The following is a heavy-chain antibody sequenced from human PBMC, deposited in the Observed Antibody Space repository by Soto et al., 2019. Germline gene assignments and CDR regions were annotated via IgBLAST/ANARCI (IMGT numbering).Heavy chain of an antibody. CDR2: LYWNDDK. V-gene: IGHV2-5*01. J-gene: IGHJ3*02. Sequence: SGPTRLNPTQTLTLTCTFSGFSLSTSGVGVGWIRQPPGKALEWLALLYWNDDKRYSPSLKSRLTITKDNSKNQVVLTMNNTDPVDTATYYFARIYSSSGGRGYEANGDLDIWGKGLMV. CDR1: GFSLSTSGVG. CDR3: ARIYSSSGGRGYEANGDLDI. D-gene: IGHD2-15*01.